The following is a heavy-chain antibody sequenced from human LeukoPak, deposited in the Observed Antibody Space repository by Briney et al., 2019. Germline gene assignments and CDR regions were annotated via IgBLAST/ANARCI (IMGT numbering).Heavy chain of an antibody. CDR1: GFTFSSQA. J-gene: IGHJ4*02. D-gene: IGHD2-15*01. Sequence: GGSLRLSCAASGFTFSSQAMHWVRQAPGKGLEWVSAISNNGGYTYYADSVQGRFTISRDNSKSTLCLQMNSLRAEDTAVYYCAKQLGYCSDGSCYFPYWSQGTLVTVSS. CDR2: ISNNGGYT. CDR3: AKQLGYCSDGSCYFPY. V-gene: IGHV3-23*01.